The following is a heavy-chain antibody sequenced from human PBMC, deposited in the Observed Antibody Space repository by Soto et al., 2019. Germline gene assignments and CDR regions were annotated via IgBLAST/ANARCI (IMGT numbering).Heavy chain of an antibody. Sequence: ASVKVSCKASGYTFTSYAMHWVRQAPGQRLEWMGWINAGNGNTKYSQKFQGRVTITRDTSASTAYMELSSLRSEDTAVYYCARGRVYYYDSIPHYWGQGTLVTVSS. CDR1: GYTFTSYA. CDR2: INAGNGNT. J-gene: IGHJ4*02. V-gene: IGHV1-3*01. D-gene: IGHD3-22*01. CDR3: ARGRVYYYDSIPHY.